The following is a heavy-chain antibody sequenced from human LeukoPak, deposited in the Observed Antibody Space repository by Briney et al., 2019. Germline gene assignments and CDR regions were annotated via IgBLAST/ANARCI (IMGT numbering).Heavy chain of an antibody. D-gene: IGHD3-3*01. CDR2: IYSGGST. J-gene: IGHJ4*02. Sequence: PGGSLRLSCAASGFTVSSNYMSWVRQAPGKGLEWVSVIYSGGSTYYADSVEGRFTISRDNSKNTLYLQMNSLRVEDTAVYYCARVDFWSGYQLDYWGQGTLVTVSS. V-gene: IGHV3-53*01. CDR1: GFTVSSNY. CDR3: ARVDFWSGYQLDY.